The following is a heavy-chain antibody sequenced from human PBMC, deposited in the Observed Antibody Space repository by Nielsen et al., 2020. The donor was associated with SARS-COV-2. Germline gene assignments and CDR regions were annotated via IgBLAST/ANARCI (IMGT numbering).Heavy chain of an antibody. D-gene: IGHD1-7*01. Sequence: GESLKISCAASGFIFSNYRMHWVRQAPGKGLVWVSHINPDESKTTYADSVKGRFTISRDNAKNTLYLQMNSLRAEDTAVYYCAREWELRDFDYWGQGTLVTVSS. CDR3: AREWELRDFDY. CDR2: INPDESKT. J-gene: IGHJ4*02. V-gene: IGHV3-74*03. CDR1: GFIFSNYR.